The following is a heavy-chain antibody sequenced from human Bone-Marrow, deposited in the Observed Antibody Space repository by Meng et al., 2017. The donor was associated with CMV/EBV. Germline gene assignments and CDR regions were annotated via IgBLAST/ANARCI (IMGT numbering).Heavy chain of an antibody. D-gene: IGHD1-20*01. V-gene: IGHV3-9*01. CDR3: AREYNWNYFDY. Sequence: GGSLRLSCAASGFTFDDYAMHWVRQAPGKGLEWVSGISWNSGSIGYADSVKGRFTISRDNAKNSLYLQMNSLRAEDTAVYYCAREYNWNYFDYWGQGTLVTVSS. CDR2: ISWNSGSI. J-gene: IGHJ4*02. CDR1: GFTFDDYA.